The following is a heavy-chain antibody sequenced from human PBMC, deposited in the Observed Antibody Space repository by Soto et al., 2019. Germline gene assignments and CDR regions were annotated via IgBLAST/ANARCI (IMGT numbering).Heavy chain of an antibody. J-gene: IGHJ4*02. CDR3: ARADRRWLESDYFDY. CDR2: ISAYNGNT. D-gene: IGHD5-12*01. V-gene: IGHV1-18*01. CDR1: GYTFTSYG. Sequence: ASVKVSCKASGYTFTSYGISWLRQAPGQGLEWMGWISAYNGNTNYAQKLQGRVTMTTDTSTSTAYMELRSLRSDDTAVYYCARADRRWLESDYFDYWGQGTLVTVSS.